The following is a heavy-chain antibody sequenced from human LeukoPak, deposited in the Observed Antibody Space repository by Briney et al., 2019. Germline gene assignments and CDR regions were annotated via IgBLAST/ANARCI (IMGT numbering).Heavy chain of an antibody. Sequence: ASVKVSCKASGGTFSSYAISWVRQAPGQGLECMGGIIPIFGTASYAQKFQGRVTITTDESTSTAYMELSSLRSEGTAVYYCARGSWNYVGMDYWGQGTLVTVSS. V-gene: IGHV1-69*05. CDR2: IIPIFGTA. D-gene: IGHD1-7*01. J-gene: IGHJ4*02. CDR3: ARGSWNYVGMDY. CDR1: GGTFSSYA.